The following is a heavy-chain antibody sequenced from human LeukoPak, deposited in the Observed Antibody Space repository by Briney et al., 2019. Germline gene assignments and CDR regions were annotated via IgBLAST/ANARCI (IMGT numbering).Heavy chain of an antibody. CDR2: ISRSTNSI. J-gene: IGHJ6*02. D-gene: IGHD6-13*01. Sequence: ISRSTNSISYADSVKVRFTISRDNAKNSLFLQVNNLSDEDTAVYYCARERGPGIKPAGTVGMDVWGQGTTVTVSS. CDR3: ARERGPGIKPAGTVGMDV. V-gene: IGHV3-48*02.